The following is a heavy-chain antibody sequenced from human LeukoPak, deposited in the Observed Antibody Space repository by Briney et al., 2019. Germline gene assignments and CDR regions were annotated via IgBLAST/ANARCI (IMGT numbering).Heavy chain of an antibody. Sequence: SGGSLRLSCVASGFTFSTYGMSWVRQAPGKGLEWVSAITDSGSNTEYADSVKGRFTISRDNSKNTLYLQMNSLRAEDTAVYYCAKSGSIWYYFDSWGQGTLVTVSS. D-gene: IGHD6-13*01. CDR3: AKSGSIWYYFDS. J-gene: IGHJ4*02. CDR1: GFTFSTYG. V-gene: IGHV3-23*01. CDR2: ITDSGSNT.